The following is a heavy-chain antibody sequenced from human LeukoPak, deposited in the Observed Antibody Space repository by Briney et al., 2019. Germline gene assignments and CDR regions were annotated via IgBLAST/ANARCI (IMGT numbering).Heavy chain of an antibody. Sequence: PGGSLRLSCAASGFTFSSYSMNWVRQAPGKGLEWVSSISSSSSYIYYADSVKGRFTISRDNAKNSLYLQMNSLRAEDTAVYYCARGHGSSDAFDIWGHGTMVTVSS. CDR3: ARGHGSSDAFDI. J-gene: IGHJ3*02. CDR2: ISSSSSYI. V-gene: IGHV3-21*01. D-gene: IGHD1-26*01. CDR1: GFTFSSYS.